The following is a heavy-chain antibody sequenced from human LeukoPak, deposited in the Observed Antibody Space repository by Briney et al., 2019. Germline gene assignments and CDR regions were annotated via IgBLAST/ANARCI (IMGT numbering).Heavy chain of an antibody. CDR1: GGSISSYY. CDR3: ATTYSSSWYGLSWFDP. V-gene: IGHV4-39*07. J-gene: IGHJ5*02. D-gene: IGHD6-13*01. CDR2: IYYSGST. Sequence: PSETLSLTCTVSGGSISSYYWGWIRQPPGKGLEWIGSIYYSGSTYYNPSLKSRVTISVDTSKNQFSLKLSSVTAADTAVYYCATTYSSSWYGLSWFDPWGQGTLVTVSS.